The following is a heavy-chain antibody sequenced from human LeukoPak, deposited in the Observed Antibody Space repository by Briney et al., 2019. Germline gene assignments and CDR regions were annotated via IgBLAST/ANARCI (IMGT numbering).Heavy chain of an antibody. CDR3: ARSLSNWNSLDY. Sequence: PGRSLRLSCAASGFTFSSYAMHWVRQAPGKGLEWVAVISYDGSNKYYADSVKGRFTISRDNSKNTLYLQMNSLRAEDTAVYYCARSLSNWNSLDYWGQGTLVTVPS. CDR1: GFTFSSYA. D-gene: IGHD1-1*01. J-gene: IGHJ4*02. V-gene: IGHV3-30-3*01. CDR2: ISYDGSNK.